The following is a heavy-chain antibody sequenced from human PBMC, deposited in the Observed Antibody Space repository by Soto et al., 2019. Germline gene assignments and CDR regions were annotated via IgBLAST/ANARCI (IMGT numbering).Heavy chain of an antibody. CDR3: ARGLVPAAILHAFDI. CDR2: ISSSSSYI. Sequence: GGSLSLSCAASGFTFSSYSMNWVRQAPGKGLEWVSSISSSSSYIYYADSVKGRFTISRDNAKNSLYLQMNSLRAEDTAVYYCARGLVPAAILHAFDIWGQGTMVTVSS. D-gene: IGHD2-2*02. J-gene: IGHJ3*02. CDR1: GFTFSSYS. V-gene: IGHV3-21*01.